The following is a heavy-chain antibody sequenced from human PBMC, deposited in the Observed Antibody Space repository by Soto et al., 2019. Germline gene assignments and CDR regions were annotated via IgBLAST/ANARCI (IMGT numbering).Heavy chain of an antibody. J-gene: IGHJ2*01. D-gene: IGHD1-1*01. CDR3: VRISVRPRAIRTAPGRWDFDL. V-gene: IGHV3-11*01. CDR1: GFSFSDYY. Sequence: QVQLVESGGGLVKPGGSLRLSCAASGFSFSDYYMSWIRQAPGKGLECISYISTSGSTLFYADSVKGRFTISRDNARNSLYLKISSLRGEDTAVYYCVRISVRPRAIRTAPGRWDFDLWGRGALATVSS. CDR2: ISTSGSTL.